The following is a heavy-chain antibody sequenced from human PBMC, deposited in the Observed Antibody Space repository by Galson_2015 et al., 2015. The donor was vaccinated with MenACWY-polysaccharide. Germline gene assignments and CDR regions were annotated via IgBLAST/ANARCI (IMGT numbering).Heavy chain of an antibody. CDR3: VREGENAVAGTLDI. V-gene: IGHV3-74*01. D-gene: IGHD6-19*01. Sequence: SLRLSCAASGFTFSSYWMNWVRQAPGKGLVWVSRINSDGSTSYADSVKGRFTMSRDNAKNTVYLQMNCLRAEDTAVYYCVREGENAVAGTLDIWGQGTMVTVSS. J-gene: IGHJ3*02. CDR2: INSDGST. CDR1: GFTFSSYW.